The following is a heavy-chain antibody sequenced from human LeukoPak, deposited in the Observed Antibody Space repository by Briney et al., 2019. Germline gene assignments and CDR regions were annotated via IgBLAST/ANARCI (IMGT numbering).Heavy chain of an antibody. D-gene: IGHD5-24*01. CDR3: ARGGDGYHTPAEPLDY. V-gene: IGHV7-4-1*02. CDR1: GYTFTSYA. CDR2: INTNTGNP. J-gene: IGHJ4*02. Sequence: GASVKVSCKASGYTFTSYAMNWVRQAPGQGLEWMGWINTNTGNPTYAQGFTGRFVFSLDTSVSTAYLQISSLKAEDTAVYYCARGGDGYHTPAEPLDYWGQGTLVTVSS.